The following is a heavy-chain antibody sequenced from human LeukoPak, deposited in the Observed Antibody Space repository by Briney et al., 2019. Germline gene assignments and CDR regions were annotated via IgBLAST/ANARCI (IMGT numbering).Heavy chain of an antibody. J-gene: IGHJ4*02. Sequence: GESLKISCKGSGYRFTSYWTGWVRQMPGKGLEWMGIIYPGDSGSDTRYSPSFQGQVTISADKSLNTAYLQWNSLKASDTAMYYCARGSYCGTTDYWGQGTLVTVSS. D-gene: IGHD4-23*01. V-gene: IGHV5-51*01. CDR1: GYRFTSYW. CDR2: IYPGDSGSDT. CDR3: ARGSYCGTTDY.